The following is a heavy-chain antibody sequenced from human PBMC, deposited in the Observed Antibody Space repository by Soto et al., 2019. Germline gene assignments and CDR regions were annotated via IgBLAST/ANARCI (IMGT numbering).Heavy chain of an antibody. D-gene: IGHD6-6*01. CDR3: AKGGSSNYYYGMDV. CDR1: GFGFDEDA. Sequence: PGGSLRLSCAASGFGFDEDAMHWVRQAPGKGLEWVAGISWSVDMIRYADSVKGRFTISRDNGNKYLNLQMNDQRAEDTALYYCAKGGSSNYYYGMDVWGQGTTVTVSS. J-gene: IGHJ6*02. V-gene: IGHV3-9*01. CDR2: ISWSVDMI.